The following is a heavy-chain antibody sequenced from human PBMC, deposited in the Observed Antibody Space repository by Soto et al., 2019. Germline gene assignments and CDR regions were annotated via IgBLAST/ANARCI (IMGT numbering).Heavy chain of an antibody. D-gene: IGHD3-16*01. Sequence: PSETLSLTCTVSGGSVSGVDYFWSWIRQEPGKGLEWIGYTHYSGDTSYNPSLRSRVTISTDTSKTQFSLRLRSVTSADTAVYYCARGDSQVSSVFDYWGQGMLVTVSS. V-gene: IGHV4-31*03. CDR3: ARGDSQVSSVFDY. CDR2: THYSGDT. CDR1: GGSVSGVDYF. J-gene: IGHJ4*02.